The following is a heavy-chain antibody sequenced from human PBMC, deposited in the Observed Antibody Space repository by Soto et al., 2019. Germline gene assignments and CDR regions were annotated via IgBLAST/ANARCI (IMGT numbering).Heavy chain of an antibody. CDR2: IFHGGGT. CDR1: GESFSGYY. D-gene: IGHD3-22*01. CDR3: ARPHYDSNTFYSFFDY. Sequence: SETLSLTCDVSGESFSGYYWSWIRQPPGKGLEWIGQIFHGGGTNYSPSLKSRVTISLDTSKNQFSLELTSVTAADTAVYYCARPHYDSNTFYSFFDYWGRGTLVTVSS. J-gene: IGHJ4*02. V-gene: IGHV4-34*12.